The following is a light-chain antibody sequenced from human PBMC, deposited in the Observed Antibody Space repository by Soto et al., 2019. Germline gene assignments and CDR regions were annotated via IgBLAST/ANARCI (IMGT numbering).Light chain of an antibody. CDR3: QQLDSYPIA. CDR2: AAS. V-gene: IGKV1-9*01. J-gene: IGKJ5*01. Sequence: DIQLTQSPSFLSASVGDRVTITCRASQGISSDLAWYQKKPGKAPKLLISAASTLQSGVPSRFRGSGFGTEFTLTITSLQPEDFATYYCQQLDSYPIAFGHGTRLEIK. CDR1: QGISSD.